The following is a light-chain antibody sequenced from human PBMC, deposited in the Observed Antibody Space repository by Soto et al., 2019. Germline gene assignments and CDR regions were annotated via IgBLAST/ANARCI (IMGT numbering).Light chain of an antibody. CDR2: GAS. V-gene: IGKV3D-20*02. CDR1: QSVSSSY. CDR3: QQRSNWLWT. Sequence: EIVLTQSPGTLYLSPGERATLSCRASQSVSSSYLAWYQQKPGQAPRIVIFGASGRATGIPDRFSGSGSGTDFTLTISSLEPEDFAVYYCQQRSNWLWTFGQGTKVDIK. J-gene: IGKJ1*01.